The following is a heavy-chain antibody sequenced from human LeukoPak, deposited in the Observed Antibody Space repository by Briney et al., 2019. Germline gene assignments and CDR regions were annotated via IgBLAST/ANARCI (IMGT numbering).Heavy chain of an antibody. J-gene: IGHJ4*02. D-gene: IGHD3-22*01. V-gene: IGHV3-53*05. CDR2: IYSGGST. CDR1: GFTVSSNY. CDR3: ARDYASSGYYLGYFEY. Sequence: GGSLRLSCVASGFTVSSNYMSWVRQAPGKGLEWVSVIYSGGSTYYADSVKGRFTISRDNSKNTPYLQMNSRRAEDTSGYYCARDYASSGYYLGYFEYWGQGTLVTVS.